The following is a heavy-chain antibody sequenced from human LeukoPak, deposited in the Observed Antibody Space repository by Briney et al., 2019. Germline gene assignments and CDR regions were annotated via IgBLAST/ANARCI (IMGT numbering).Heavy chain of an antibody. CDR1: GFTFSSYA. CDR3: AKVRSRSRYGDQYYFDY. J-gene: IGHJ4*02. V-gene: IGHV3-23*01. CDR2: ISGSGGST. D-gene: IGHD4-17*01. Sequence: GGSLRLSCAASGFTFSSYAMSWVRQAPGKGLEWVSAISGSGGSTYYADSVKGRFTISRDNFKNTLYLQMNSLRAEDTAVYYCAKVRSRSRYGDQYYFDYWGQGTLVTVSS.